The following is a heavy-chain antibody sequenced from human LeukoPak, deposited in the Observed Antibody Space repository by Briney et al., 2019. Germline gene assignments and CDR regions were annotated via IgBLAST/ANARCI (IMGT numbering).Heavy chain of an antibody. CDR1: GFIFSSYT. D-gene: IGHD2-21*01. CDR2: ITLGDAT. V-gene: IGHV3-48*02. J-gene: IGHJ3*02. CDR3: VRDHLWAFDI. Sequence: GGSLRLSCVAPGFIFSSYTMNWVRQAPGKGLKGISFITLGDATFCTDSVKGRFTISRDNDKNSLYLQMNSLRDDDTAVYCCVRDHLWAFDIWGQGTMVTVSS.